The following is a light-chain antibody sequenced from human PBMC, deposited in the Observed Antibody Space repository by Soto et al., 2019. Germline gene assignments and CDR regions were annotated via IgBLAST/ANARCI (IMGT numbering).Light chain of an antibody. J-gene: IGLJ2*01. Sequence: QPVLTQPPSASGSPGQSVTISCTGTSSDVGGYNYVSWYQQHPGKAPKLMIYEVSKRPSGVPDRFSGSKSGNTASLTVSGLQAEDEADYYCSSYAGSNNLVFGGGTKFTVL. CDR3: SSYAGSNNLV. CDR2: EVS. V-gene: IGLV2-8*01. CDR1: SSDVGGYNY.